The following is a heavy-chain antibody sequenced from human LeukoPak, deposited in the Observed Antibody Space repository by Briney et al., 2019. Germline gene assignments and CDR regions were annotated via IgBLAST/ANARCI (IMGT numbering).Heavy chain of an antibody. J-gene: IGHJ3*02. Sequence: SETLSLTCTVSGGSISSYYWSWIRQPPGKGLEWIGYIYYSGSTNYNPSLRSRVTISVDTSKNQFSLKLSSVTAADTAVYYCARVPDYGDPQIGAFDIWGQGTMVTVSS. V-gene: IGHV4-59*01. CDR2: IYYSGST. D-gene: IGHD4-17*01. CDR1: GGSISSYY. CDR3: ARVPDYGDPQIGAFDI.